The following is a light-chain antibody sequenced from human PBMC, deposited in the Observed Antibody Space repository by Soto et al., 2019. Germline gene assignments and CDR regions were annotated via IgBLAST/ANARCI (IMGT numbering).Light chain of an antibody. CDR1: QSVDTY. CDR2: GAS. J-gene: IGKJ3*01. CDR3: QHHGGPPLFA. V-gene: IGKV3-20*01. Sequence: EIVLTQSPGTLSLSPGERAALSCRASQSVDTYLSWYQQKPGQAPRLLIYGASSRATGIPDRFSGSGSGSDFILTIRRLEPEDFAVYYGQHHGGPPLFAFGPGTRVDIK.